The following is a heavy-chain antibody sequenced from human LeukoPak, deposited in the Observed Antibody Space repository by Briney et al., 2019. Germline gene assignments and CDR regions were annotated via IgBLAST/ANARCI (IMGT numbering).Heavy chain of an antibody. CDR3: ARGHGSSLERPFDY. D-gene: IGHD2-2*01. V-gene: IGHV1-18*01. CDR2: ISHYNGNT. CDR1: GYTFTNYG. Sequence: ASVKVSCKASGYTFTNYGISWVRQAPGQGLEWMGWISHYNGNTNYAQRLQGRVTMATDTSTSTAYMELRSLRSDDTAVYYCARGHGSSLERPFDYWGQGTLVTVSS. J-gene: IGHJ4*02.